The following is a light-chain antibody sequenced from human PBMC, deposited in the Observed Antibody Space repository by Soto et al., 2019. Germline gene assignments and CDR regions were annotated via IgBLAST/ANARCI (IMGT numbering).Light chain of an antibody. Sequence: QAGMTQPAAVSGSPGQSITISCTGTSSDVGGYNYVSWYQQHPGKAPKLMIYEVSKRPSGVSTRFSGSKSGNTASLTISGLQAEDEADYYCSSYSVSSTSGEVFGPCPNVTVL. J-gene: IGLJ1*01. CDR3: SSYSVSSTSGEV. V-gene: IGLV2-14*01. CDR1: SSDVGGYNY. CDR2: EVS.